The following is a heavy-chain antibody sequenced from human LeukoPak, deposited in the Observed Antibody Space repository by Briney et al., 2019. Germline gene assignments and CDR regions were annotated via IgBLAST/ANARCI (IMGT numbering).Heavy chain of an antibody. J-gene: IGHJ4*02. V-gene: IGHV4-34*01. CDR2: INHSGKT. CDR1: GGSFNGYY. CDR3: WRSDADGWDY. D-gene: IGHD4-17*01. Sequence: SETLSLTCAVYGGSFNGYYWSWIRQPPGKGLEWIWEINHSGKTNYNPSLKSRVTILLDTSKNQFFLKINSVSGADSWLLYCWRSDADGWDYWGQGALVTVSS.